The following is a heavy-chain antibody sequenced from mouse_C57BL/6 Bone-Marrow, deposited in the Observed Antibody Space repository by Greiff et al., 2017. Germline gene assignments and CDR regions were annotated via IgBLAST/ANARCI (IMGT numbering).Heavy chain of an antibody. V-gene: IGHV1-81*01. Sequence: VQLQQSGAELARPGASVKLSCKASGYTFTSYGISWVKQRTGPGLEWIGELYPRSGNTYYNEKFKGKATLTADKSSSTAYMELRSLTSEDSAVYFCVGRYYAMDYWGQGTSVTVSS. J-gene: IGHJ4*01. CDR3: VGRYYAMDY. CDR1: GYTFTSYG. CDR2: LYPRSGNT.